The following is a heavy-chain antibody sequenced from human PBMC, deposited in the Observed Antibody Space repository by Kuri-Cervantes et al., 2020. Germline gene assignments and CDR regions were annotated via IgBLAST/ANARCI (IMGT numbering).Heavy chain of an antibody. CDR2: INHSGST. CDR3: ARTPGVPAAMPSSCYMDV. J-gene: IGHJ6*03. Sequence: GSLRLSCAVYGGSFSGYYWSWIRQPPGKGLEWVGEINHSGSTNYNPSLKSRVTISVDTSKNQFSLQLNSVTPEDTAVYYCARTPGVPAAMPSSCYMDVWGKGTTVTVSS. D-gene: IGHD2-2*01. V-gene: IGHV4-34*01. CDR1: GGSFSGYY.